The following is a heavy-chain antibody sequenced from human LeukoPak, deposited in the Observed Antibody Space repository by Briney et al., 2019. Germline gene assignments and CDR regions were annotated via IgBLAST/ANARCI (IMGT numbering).Heavy chain of an antibody. Sequence: GGSLRLSCAASGFTFSSYSMNWVRQAPGKGLKWVSSISSSSSYIYYADSVKGRFTISRDNAKNSLYLQMNSLRAEDTAVYYCARDSSYFAFDIWGQGTMVTVSS. J-gene: IGHJ3*02. D-gene: IGHD5-12*01. V-gene: IGHV3-21*01. CDR2: ISSSSSYI. CDR1: GFTFSSYS. CDR3: ARDSSYFAFDI.